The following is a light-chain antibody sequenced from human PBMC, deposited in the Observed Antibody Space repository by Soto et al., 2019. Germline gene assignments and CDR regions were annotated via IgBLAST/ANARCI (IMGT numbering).Light chain of an antibody. CDR2: EVS. CDR3: SSYTSSSTLVV. V-gene: IGLV2-14*01. J-gene: IGLJ2*01. CDR1: SSDVGAYNY. Sequence: QSVLTQPASVSGSPGQSITMSCTGTSSDVGAYNYVSWYQHHPGKAPKLMIYEVSNRPSGVSNRFSGSKSGNTASLTISGLQAEDEADYYCSSYTSSSTLVVFGGGTKLTVL.